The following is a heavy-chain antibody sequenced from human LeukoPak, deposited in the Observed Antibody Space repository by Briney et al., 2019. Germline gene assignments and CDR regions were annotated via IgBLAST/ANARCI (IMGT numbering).Heavy chain of an antibody. CDR1: GFTFSSYA. CDR3: AKVVFRGWGFQGDAFDI. CDR2: FTGGGGST. J-gene: IGHJ3*02. V-gene: IGHV3-23*01. D-gene: IGHD3-16*01. Sequence: GGSLRLSCAASGFTFSSYALNWVRQAPGKGLEWVSAFTGGGGSTYYADSVKGRFTISRDNSKNTLYLQMNSLRAEDTAVYYCAKVVFRGWGFQGDAFDIWGQGTMVTVSS.